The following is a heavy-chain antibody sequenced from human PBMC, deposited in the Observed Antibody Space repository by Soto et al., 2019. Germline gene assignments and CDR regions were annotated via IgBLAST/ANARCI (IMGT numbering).Heavy chain of an antibody. V-gene: IGHV1-18*01. CDR3: ARDPRYDYVWGSYRYSAYFDY. J-gene: IGHJ4*02. Sequence: ASVKVSCKASGYTFTSYGISWVRQAPGQGLEWMGWISAYNGNTNYAQKLQGRVTMTTDTSTSTAYMELRSLRSDDTAVYYCARDPRYDYVWGSYRYSAYFDYWGQGTLGTVSA. D-gene: IGHD3-16*02. CDR1: GYTFTSYG. CDR2: ISAYNGNT.